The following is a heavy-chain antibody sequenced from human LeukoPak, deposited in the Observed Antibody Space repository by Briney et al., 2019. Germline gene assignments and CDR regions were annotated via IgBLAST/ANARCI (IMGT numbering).Heavy chain of an antibody. V-gene: IGHV3-7*01. Sequence: PGGSLRLSCAASGFTFSNYWMSSVRQAPGKGLEWVANIKQDGSETYYVDSVEGRFTISRDNAKNSLYLQMNSLRAEDTAVYYCAGPHGSSSWDFDYWGQGTLVTVSS. CDR1: GFTFSNYW. D-gene: IGHD6-13*01. J-gene: IGHJ4*02. CDR2: IKQDGSET. CDR3: AGPHGSSSWDFDY.